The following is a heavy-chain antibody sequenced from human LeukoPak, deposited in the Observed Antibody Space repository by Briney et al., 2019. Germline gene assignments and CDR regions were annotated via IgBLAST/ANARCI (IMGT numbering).Heavy chain of an antibody. D-gene: IGHD6-19*01. CDR1: GFTFNDYA. CDR3: AKPGYSSGWYVYFDY. V-gene: IGHV3-23*01. CDR2: ISGSGGST. J-gene: IGHJ4*02. Sequence: GGSLRLSCAASGFTFNDYAMHWVRQVPGEGLEWVSGISGSGGSTYYADSVKGRFTISRDNSKNTLYLQMNSLRAEDTAVYYCAKPGYSSGWYVYFDYWGQGTLVTVSS.